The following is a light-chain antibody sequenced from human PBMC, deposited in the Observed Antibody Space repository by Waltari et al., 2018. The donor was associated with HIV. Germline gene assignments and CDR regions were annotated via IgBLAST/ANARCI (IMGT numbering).Light chain of an antibody. J-gene: IGLJ3*02. Sequence: QSVLTQPPSASGTPGQRVTISCSGSSSNIGNDYVYWCKQLPGATPKLLTYRKNPPPSGFPDRVSGSKSGTSASLSINGLRSEDEAVYYCAAWDDSLSGWVFGGGTKLTVL. CDR1: SSNIGNDY. CDR3: AAWDDSLSGWV. CDR2: RKN. V-gene: IGLV1-47*01.